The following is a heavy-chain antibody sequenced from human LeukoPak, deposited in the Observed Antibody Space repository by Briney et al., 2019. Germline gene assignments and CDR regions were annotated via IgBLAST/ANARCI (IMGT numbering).Heavy chain of an antibody. CDR1: GYPCISYD. D-gene: IGHD3-10*01. J-gene: IGHJ4*02. CDR3: AKDRGGTGDFDY. CDR2: INPDNGNA. V-gene: IGHV1-3*01. Sequence: VASVKVSCKASGYPCISYDRDWVRQATGRRLDWMGWINPDNGNAEYSHKFQGRITITRDPSATTTYMELSSLRSEDMAVYYCAKDRGGTGDFDYWGQGTLVTVSS.